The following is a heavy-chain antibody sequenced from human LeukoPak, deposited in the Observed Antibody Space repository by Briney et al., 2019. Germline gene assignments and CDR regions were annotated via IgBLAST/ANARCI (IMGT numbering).Heavy chain of an antibody. CDR2: ISGSGGST. CDR1: GFTFSSYA. V-gene: IGHV3-23*01. J-gene: IGHJ3*02. CDR3: AGDFWSGYYRINAFDI. D-gene: IGHD3-3*01. Sequence: GGSLRLSCAASGFTFSSYAMGWVRQAPGKGLEWVSAISGSGGSTYYADSVKGRFTISRDNSKNTLYLQMNSLRAEDTAVYYCAGDFWSGYYRINAFDIWGQGTMVTVSS.